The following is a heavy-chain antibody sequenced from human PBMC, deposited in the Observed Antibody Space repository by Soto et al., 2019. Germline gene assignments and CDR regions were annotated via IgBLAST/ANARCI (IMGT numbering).Heavy chain of an antibody. CDR1: GYTFTSYS. Sequence: QVQLVQSGAEVKKPGASVKVSCKASGYTFTSYSIHWVRQAPGQGLEWMGIINPTGGTTSYAQKFQGRVTMTRDTSTSTVYMELSGLRSEDTAVYYCARELIVGPAEYFQHWGQGTLVTVSS. D-gene: IGHD1-26*01. CDR2: INPTGGTT. V-gene: IGHV1-46*01. CDR3: ARELIVGPAEYFQH. J-gene: IGHJ1*01.